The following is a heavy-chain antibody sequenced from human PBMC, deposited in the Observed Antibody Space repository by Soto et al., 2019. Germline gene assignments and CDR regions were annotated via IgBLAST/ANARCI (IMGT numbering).Heavy chain of an antibody. CDR3: ARDLGYYESSGYFDY. D-gene: IGHD3-22*01. CDR2: IGSSDNIV. CDR1: GFTFSDYY. V-gene: IGHV3-11*01. J-gene: IGHJ4*02. Sequence: GGSLRLSCAASGFTFSDYYMSWIRQAPGKGLEWVSYIGSSDNIVYYADSVKGRFTISRDNAKNSLYLQMNSLRAEDTAVYYCARDLGYYESSGYFDYWGQGTLVTSPQ.